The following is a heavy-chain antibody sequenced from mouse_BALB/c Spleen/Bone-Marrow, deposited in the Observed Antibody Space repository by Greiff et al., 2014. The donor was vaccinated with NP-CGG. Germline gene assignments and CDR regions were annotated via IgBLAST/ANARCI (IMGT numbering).Heavy chain of an antibody. CDR2: IDPANGNT. J-gene: IGHJ4*01. CDR3: ARREYYAMDY. V-gene: IGHV14-3*02. CDR1: GFNIKDTY. Sequence: VQLQQSGAELVKPGASVKLSRTASGFNIKDTYMRWVKQRPEQGLEWIGRIDPANGNTKYDPKFQGKATITADTSSNTAYLQLSSLTSEDTAVYYCARREYYAMDYWGQGTSVTVSS.